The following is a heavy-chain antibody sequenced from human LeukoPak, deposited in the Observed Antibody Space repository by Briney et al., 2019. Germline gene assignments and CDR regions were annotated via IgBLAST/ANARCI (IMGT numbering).Heavy chain of an antibody. CDR2: ISGSGGST. J-gene: IGHJ4*02. CDR1: GYSFTSYW. V-gene: IGHV3-23*01. CDR3: AKDRGDY. Sequence: GESLKISCKGSGYSFTSYWIGWVRQAPGKGLEWVSAISGSGGSTYYADSVKGRFTISRDNSKNTLYLQMNSLRAEDTAVYYCAKDRGDYWGQGTLVTVSS.